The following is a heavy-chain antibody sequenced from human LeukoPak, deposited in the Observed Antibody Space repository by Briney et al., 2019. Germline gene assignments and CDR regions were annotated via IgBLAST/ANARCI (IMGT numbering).Heavy chain of an antibody. Sequence: GGSLRLSCAPSGFRFSSYGMHWGRQAPGTGVGWVAVISHDGSNKNYADYVKGRFTITRDNSNNTLYLQMNSLRAEDTAVYYCAKVGAYVATIADDMGVWGKGTTVTASS. CDR2: ISHDGSNK. V-gene: IGHV3-30*18. CDR3: AKVGAYVATIADDMGV. J-gene: IGHJ6*04. CDR1: GFRFSSYG. D-gene: IGHD5-12*01.